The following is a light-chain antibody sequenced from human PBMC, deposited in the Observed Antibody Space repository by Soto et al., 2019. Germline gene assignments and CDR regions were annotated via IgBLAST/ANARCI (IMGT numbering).Light chain of an antibody. CDR3: SSYAGSNNLGV. Sequence: QSVLTQPPSASGSPGQSVTISCTGTSSDVGGYNYVSWYQQHSGKVPKLMIYEVSKRPSGVPDRFSGSKSGNTASLTVSGLQAEDEADYYCSSYAGSNNLGVFGGGTKLTVL. V-gene: IGLV2-8*01. J-gene: IGLJ2*01. CDR1: SSDVGGYNY. CDR2: EVS.